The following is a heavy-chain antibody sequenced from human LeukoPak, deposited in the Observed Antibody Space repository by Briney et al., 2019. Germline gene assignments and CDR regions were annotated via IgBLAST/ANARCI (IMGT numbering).Heavy chain of an antibody. J-gene: IGHJ3*02. Sequence: PGGSLRLSCAASGFIFSDYYMSWIRQAPGKGLEWLSFISSGGSTIYYADSVKGRFTISRDNAQNSLYLQMNSLRAEDTAVYYCASFYGDYYDAFDIWGQGTMVTVSS. V-gene: IGHV3-11*04. CDR1: GFIFSDYY. CDR3: ASFYGDYYDAFDI. CDR2: ISSGGSTI. D-gene: IGHD4-17*01.